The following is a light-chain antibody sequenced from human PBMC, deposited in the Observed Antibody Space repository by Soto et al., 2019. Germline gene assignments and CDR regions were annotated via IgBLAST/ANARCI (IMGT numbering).Light chain of an antibody. CDR2: DAS. CDR1: QSISSW. V-gene: IGKV1-5*01. J-gene: IGKJ4*01. Sequence: DIQMTQSPSTLSASVGDRVTITCRASQSISSWLAWYQQKPGKAPKLLIYDASRLESGVPSRFVGSGSGTEFTLTISSLQPDDFATYYCQQYNSYSVLTFGGGTKVEIK. CDR3: QQYNSYSVLT.